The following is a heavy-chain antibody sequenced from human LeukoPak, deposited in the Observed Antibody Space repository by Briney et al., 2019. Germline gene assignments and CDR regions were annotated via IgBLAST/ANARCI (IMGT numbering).Heavy chain of an antibody. V-gene: IGHV4-61*02. CDR3: ARARSYYWFDP. D-gene: IGHD1-26*01. CDR1: GGSISSGSYY. J-gene: IGHJ5*02. CDR2: IYTSGST. Sequence: TSETLSLTCTVSGGSISSGSYYWSWIWQPAGEGLEWIGRIYTSGSTNYNPSLKSRDTISVDTSKNQFSLKLSSVAAADTAVYYCARARSYYWFDPWGQGTLVTVSS.